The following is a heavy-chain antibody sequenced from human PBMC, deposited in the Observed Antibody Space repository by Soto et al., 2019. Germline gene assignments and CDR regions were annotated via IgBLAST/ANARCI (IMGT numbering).Heavy chain of an antibody. D-gene: IGHD2-2*01. V-gene: IGHV1-24*01. Sequence: ASLKVSCKVSGYTPTELSMHWVRQAPGKGLEWMGGFDPEDGETIYAQKFQGRVTMTEDTSTDTAYMELSSLRSEDTAVYYCATGQFDCSSTSCYGRGRVYNWFDPWGPGTLVTVSS. CDR1: GYTPTELS. CDR3: ATGQFDCSSTSCYGRGRVYNWFDP. CDR2: FDPEDGET. J-gene: IGHJ5*02.